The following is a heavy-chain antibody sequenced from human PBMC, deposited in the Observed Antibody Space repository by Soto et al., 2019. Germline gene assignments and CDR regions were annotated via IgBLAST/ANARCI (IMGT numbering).Heavy chain of an antibody. J-gene: IGHJ3*02. V-gene: IGHV3-23*01. CDR1: GFTFSSYA. D-gene: IGHD4-17*01. CDR2: ISGSGGST. CDR3: AKEPQTTVTTGAAFDI. Sequence: EVQLLESGGGLVQPGGSLRLSCAASGFTFSSYAMSWVRQAPGKGLEWVSAISGSGGSTYYADSVKGRFTISRDNSKNTLYLQMNSLRAEDTAVYYCAKEPQTTVTTGAAFDIWGQGTMVTVSS.